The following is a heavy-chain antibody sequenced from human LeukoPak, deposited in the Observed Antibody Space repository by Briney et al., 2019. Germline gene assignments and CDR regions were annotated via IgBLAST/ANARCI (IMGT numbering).Heavy chain of an antibody. CDR2: ISSSGTTI. CDR3: ARASHWNYVSDF. CDR1: GFTFSSYE. Sequence: GGSLRLSCAASGFTFSSYEMNWVRQAPGKGLEWVSYISSSGTTIYYADSVKGRFTISRDNAKNSLFLQVNSLRAEDTAVYYCARASHWNYVSDFWGQGTLVTVSS. V-gene: IGHV3-48*03. J-gene: IGHJ4*02. D-gene: IGHD1-7*01.